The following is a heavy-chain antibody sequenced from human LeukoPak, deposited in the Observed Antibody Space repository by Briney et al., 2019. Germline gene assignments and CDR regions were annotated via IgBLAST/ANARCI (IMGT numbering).Heavy chain of an antibody. D-gene: IGHD3-10*01. CDR1: GFTFSSYC. CDR2: IKQDGSEK. Sequence: GGSLRLSCAASGFTFSSYCMSWVRQAPGKGLEWVANIKQDGSEKYYVDSVKGRFTISRDNAKNSLYLQMNSLRAEDTAVYYCARDLRAGSGYWGQGTLVTVSS. CDR3: ARDLRAGSGY. J-gene: IGHJ4*02. V-gene: IGHV3-7*01.